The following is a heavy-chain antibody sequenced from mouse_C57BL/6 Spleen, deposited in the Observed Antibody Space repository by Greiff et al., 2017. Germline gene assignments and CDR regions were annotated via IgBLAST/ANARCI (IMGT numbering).Heavy chain of an antibody. CDR2: ISSGGDYI. Sequence: EVMLVESGEGLVKPGGSLKLSCAASGFTFSSYAMSWVRQTPEKRLEWVAYISSGGDYIYYADTVKGRFTISRENARNTLYLQMSSLKSEDTAMYYCTRDCGGDCFDYWGQGTTLTVSS. V-gene: IGHV5-9-1*02. CDR3: TRDCGGDCFDY. J-gene: IGHJ2*01. CDR1: GFTFSSYA.